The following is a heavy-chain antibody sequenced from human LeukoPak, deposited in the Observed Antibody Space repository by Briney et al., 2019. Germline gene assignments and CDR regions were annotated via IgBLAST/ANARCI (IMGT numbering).Heavy chain of an antibody. D-gene: IGHD5-24*01. J-gene: IGHJ4*02. CDR1: GGSITSHY. V-gene: IGHV4-59*08. Sequence: SETLSLTCTVSGGSITSHYWSWIRQPPGKGLEWIGYFYYSGSTNYNPSLESRVTISVDTSRTHLYLKLSSVTAADTAVYYCARSGSRDGYNFGYWGPGTLVTVSS. CDR2: FYYSGST. CDR3: ARSGSRDGYNFGY.